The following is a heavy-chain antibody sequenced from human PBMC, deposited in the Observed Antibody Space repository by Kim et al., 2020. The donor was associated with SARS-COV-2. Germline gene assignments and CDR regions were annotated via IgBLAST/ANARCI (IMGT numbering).Heavy chain of an antibody. D-gene: IGHD6-13*01. V-gene: IGHV4-59*01. Sequence: YTPSLKSRVTISVDTSKNQFSLKLSSVTAADTAVYYCARSGIAAAGYFDYWGQGTLVTVSS. CDR3: ARSGIAAAGYFDY. J-gene: IGHJ4*02.